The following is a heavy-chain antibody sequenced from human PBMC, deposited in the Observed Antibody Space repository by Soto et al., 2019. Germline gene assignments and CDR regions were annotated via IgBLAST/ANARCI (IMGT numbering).Heavy chain of an antibody. D-gene: IGHD3-10*01. CDR3: ATGWFGELTFYYGMDV. CDR2: IIPIFGTA. J-gene: IGHJ6*02. CDR1: GGTFSSYA. V-gene: IGHV1-69*01. Sequence: QVQLVQSGAEVKKPGSSVKVSCKASGGTFSSYAISWVRQAPGQGLEWMGGIIPIFGTANYAQKFQGRVTITADESTSTAYRELSSLRSEDTAVYYCATGWFGELTFYYGMDVWGQGTTVTVSS.